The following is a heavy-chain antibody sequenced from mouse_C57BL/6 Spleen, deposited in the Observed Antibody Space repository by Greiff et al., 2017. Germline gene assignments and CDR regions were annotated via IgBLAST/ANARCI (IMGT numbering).Heavy chain of an antibody. Sequence: QQSCKASGYTFTSYWMHWVKQRPGRGLEWIGRIDPNSGGTKYNEKFKSKATLTVDKPSSTAYMQLSSLTSEDSAVYYCARLAAQAAYYFDYWGQGTTLTVSS. J-gene: IGHJ2*01. D-gene: IGHD3-2*02. CDR1: GYTFTSYW. CDR3: ARLAAQAAYYFDY. CDR2: IDPNSGGT. V-gene: IGHV1-72*01.